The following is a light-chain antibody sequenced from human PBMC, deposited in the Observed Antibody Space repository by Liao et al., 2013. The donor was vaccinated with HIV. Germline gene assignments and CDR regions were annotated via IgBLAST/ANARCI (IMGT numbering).Light chain of an antibody. V-gene: IGLV3-21*04. Sequence: SYVLTQPSSLSVAPGKTATITCGGNNIGSKSVHWYQQKPGQAPVLVVYYDSDRPSGIPERFSDSKSGNTATLTISRVEAGDEADYYCQVWDTGSNPVVIGGGTKLTVL. CDR1: NIGSKS. CDR3: QVWDTGSNPVV. CDR2: YDS. J-gene: IGLJ2*01.